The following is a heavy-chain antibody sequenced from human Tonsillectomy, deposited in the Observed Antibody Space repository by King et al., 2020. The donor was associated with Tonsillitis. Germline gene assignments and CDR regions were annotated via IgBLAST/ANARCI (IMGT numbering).Heavy chain of an antibody. D-gene: IGHD4-17*01. CDR2: IRTKPNRYAT. J-gene: IGHJ4*02. Sequence: VQLVESGGGLVQPGGSLKLSCAASGFPFRGSAMHWVRQTSGKGLEWVGRIRTKPNRYATAYAASVTGRFTISRDDSKNTAYLQMNSLKTEDTAVYYCTSFAAPEYGDYGDYWGQGTLVTVSS. CDR1: GFPFRGSA. V-gene: IGHV3-73*02. CDR3: TSFAAPEYGDYGDY.